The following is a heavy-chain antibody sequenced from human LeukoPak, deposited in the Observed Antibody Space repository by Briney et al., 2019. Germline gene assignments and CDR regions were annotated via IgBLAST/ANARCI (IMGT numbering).Heavy chain of an antibody. V-gene: IGHV1-24*01. CDR3: ATAFGELSDAFDI. Sequence: GASVKVSCKVSGYTLTELSMHWVRQAPGKGLEWMGGFDPEDGETIYTQKFQGRVTMTEDTSTDTAYMELSSLRSEDTAVYYCATAFGELSDAFDIWGQGTMVTVSS. CDR1: GYTLTELS. D-gene: IGHD3-10*01. CDR2: FDPEDGET. J-gene: IGHJ3*02.